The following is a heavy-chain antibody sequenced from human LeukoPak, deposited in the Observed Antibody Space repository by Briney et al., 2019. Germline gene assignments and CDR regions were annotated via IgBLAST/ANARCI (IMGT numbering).Heavy chain of an antibody. CDR2: IYYSGST. Sequence: GYIYYSGSTNYNPSLKSRVTISVVTSKNQFSLKLSSVTAADTAVYYCAREKYGDYSPLFDPWGQGTLVTVSS. V-gene: IGHV4-59*01. J-gene: IGHJ5*02. CDR3: AREKYGDYSPLFDP. D-gene: IGHD4-17*01.